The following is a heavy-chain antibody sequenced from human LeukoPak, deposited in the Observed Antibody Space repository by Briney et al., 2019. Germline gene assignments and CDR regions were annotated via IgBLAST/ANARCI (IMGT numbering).Heavy chain of an antibody. CDR1: GFTFDDYA. V-gene: IGHV3-9*01. J-gene: IGHJ4*02. CDR3: VKESVAKGPFDY. Sequence: TGGSPRLSCAAFGFTFDDYAMHWVRQAPGKGLEWVSGISWNSGSIGYADSVRGRFTISRDNAKNSLYLQMNSLRAEDTAVYYCVKESVAKGPFDYWGQGTLVTVSS. CDR2: ISWNSGSI. D-gene: IGHD5-12*01.